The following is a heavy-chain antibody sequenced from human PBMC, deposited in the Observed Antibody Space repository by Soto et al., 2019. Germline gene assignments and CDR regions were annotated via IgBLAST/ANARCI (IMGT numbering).Heavy chain of an antibody. Sequence: AAVKVSCKASGYTFISYAIYWVRQAPGQGLDWMGMINPRDGTTLYAQKFQGRVTMTRDTSTSTLYMELSSLRSEDTALYYCARVCWSFDYWGQRTLVPVSS. J-gene: IGHJ4*02. CDR2: INPRDGTT. V-gene: IGHV1-46*01. CDR3: ARVCWSFDY. CDR1: GYTFISYA. D-gene: IGHD1-1*01.